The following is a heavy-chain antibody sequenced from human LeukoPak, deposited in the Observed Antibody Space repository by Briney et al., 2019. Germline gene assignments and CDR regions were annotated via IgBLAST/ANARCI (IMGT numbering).Heavy chain of an antibody. CDR1: GFTFSDYY. CDR3: ARDESLVRGAAFDY. CDR2: ISSSSGYT. Sequence: PGGSLRLSCAASGFTFSDYYMSWIRQAPGKGLEWISYISSSSGYTNYADSVKGRFTISRDNAKNSLYLQMNSLRAEDTAVYYCARDESLVRGAAFDYWGQGTLVTVSS. J-gene: IGHJ4*02. V-gene: IGHV3-11*06. D-gene: IGHD3-10*01.